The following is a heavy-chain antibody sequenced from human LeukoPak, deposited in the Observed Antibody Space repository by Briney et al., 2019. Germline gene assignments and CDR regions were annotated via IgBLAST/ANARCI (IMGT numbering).Heavy chain of an antibody. CDR1: GDSVSSTSYS. V-gene: IGHV4-39*01. CDR2: IYDSGST. D-gene: IGHD6-13*01. CDR3: ARQEQVGYSSSWYWFDP. Sequence: SETLSLTCTVSGDSVSSTSYSWGWIRQPPGKGLEFIGSIYDSGSTYDNPSLKSRVTISVDTSKNQFSLKLSSVTAADTAVYYCARQEQVGYSSSWYWFDPWGQGTLVTVSS. J-gene: IGHJ5*02.